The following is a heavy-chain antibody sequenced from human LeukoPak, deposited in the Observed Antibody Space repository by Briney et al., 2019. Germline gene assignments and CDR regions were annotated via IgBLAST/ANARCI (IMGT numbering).Heavy chain of an antibody. D-gene: IGHD6-19*01. V-gene: IGHV3-30*02. CDR2: IRYDGSNK. Sequence: GGSLRLSCAASGFTFSSYGIHWVRQAPGKGLEWVAFIRYDGSNKYYADSVKGRFTISRDNSKNTLYLQMNSLRAEDTAVYFCAKGPKQLLIRRSVWVYMDVWGKGTTVTISS. CDR3: AKGPKQLLIRRSVWVYMDV. J-gene: IGHJ6*03. CDR1: GFTFSSYG.